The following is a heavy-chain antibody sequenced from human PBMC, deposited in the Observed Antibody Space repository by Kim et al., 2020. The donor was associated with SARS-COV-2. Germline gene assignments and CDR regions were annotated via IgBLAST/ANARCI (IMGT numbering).Heavy chain of an antibody. D-gene: IGHD6-19*01. CDR2: IRDSGGST. Sequence: GGSLRLSCAASGFTFNNYAMSWVRQAPGKGLEWVSGIRDSGGSTKYADSVKGRFSISRDNSKNTLYLQRDRLRAEDTVVYYCAKVTSGSSGWFEYFQHWGQGTLVTVSS. CDR3: AKVTSGSSGWFEYFQH. CDR1: GFTFNNYA. J-gene: IGHJ1*01. V-gene: IGHV3-23*01.